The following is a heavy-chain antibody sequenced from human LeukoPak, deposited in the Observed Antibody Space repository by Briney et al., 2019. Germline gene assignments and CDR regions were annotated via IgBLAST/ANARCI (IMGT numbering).Heavy chain of an antibody. V-gene: IGHV5-51*01. J-gene: IGHJ3*02. D-gene: IGHD6-19*01. Sequence: ESLKISRKGSGYSFTSYWIGWVREMPAKGVGWGGIFYPGDSDTRYSPSFQGQVTISADKSISTAYLQWSSLKASDTAMYYCATPLYSSGWYASNDAFDIWGQGTMVTVSS. CDR3: ATPLYSSGWYASNDAFDI. CDR2: FYPGDSDT. CDR1: GYSFTSYW.